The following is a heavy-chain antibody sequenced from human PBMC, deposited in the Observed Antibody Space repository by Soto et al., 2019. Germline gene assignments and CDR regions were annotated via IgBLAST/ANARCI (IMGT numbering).Heavy chain of an antibody. CDR2: ISLDGSEK. J-gene: IGHJ1*01. Sequence: QVQLVESGGGVVQPGRSLRLSCAASGFIFSSYGMHWVRQAPGKGLEWVAVISLDGSEKYYGDSVKGRFTISRDNSKNTLYVQMNSLRAEDTAVYYCAKDKPNDYGANSAYFQHWGQGTLVTVSS. D-gene: IGHD4-17*01. CDR3: AKDKPNDYGANSAYFQH. V-gene: IGHV3-30*18. CDR1: GFIFSSYG.